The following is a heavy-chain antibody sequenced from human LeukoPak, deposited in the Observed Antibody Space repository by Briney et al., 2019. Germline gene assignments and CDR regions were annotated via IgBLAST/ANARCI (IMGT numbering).Heavy chain of an antibody. V-gene: IGHV1-46*03. Sequence: ASVKVSCKASGYTFTSYDMHWVRQAPGQGLEWMGIITPSGGSTTYAQKFQGRITMTRDTSTRTIYMELSSLRSEDTAVYYCAGEGYCSGGSCYFVDHWGQGTLVTVSS. CDR3: AGEGYCSGGSCYFVDH. CDR2: ITPSGGST. D-gene: IGHD2-15*01. CDR1: GYTFTSYD. J-gene: IGHJ4*02.